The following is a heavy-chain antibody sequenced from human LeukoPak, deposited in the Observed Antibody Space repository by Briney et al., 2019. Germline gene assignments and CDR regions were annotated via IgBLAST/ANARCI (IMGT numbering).Heavy chain of an antibody. CDR3: ARRYCSSTSCTLDY. V-gene: IGHV3-23*01. Sequence: GGSLRLSCAASGFAFSSQAMGWVRQAPGKGLEWVSVISDSGGSTYYADSVKGRFTISRDNAKNSLYLQMNSLRAEDTAVYYCARRYCSSTSCTLDYWGQGTLVTVSS. D-gene: IGHD2-2*01. CDR1: GFAFSSQA. J-gene: IGHJ4*02. CDR2: ISDSGGST.